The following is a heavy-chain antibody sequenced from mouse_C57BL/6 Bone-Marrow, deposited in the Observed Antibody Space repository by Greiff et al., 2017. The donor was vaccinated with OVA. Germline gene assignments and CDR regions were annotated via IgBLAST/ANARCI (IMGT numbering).Heavy chain of an antibody. Sequence: QVQLQQPGAELVKPGASVKLSCKASGYTFTSYWMHWVKQRPGRGLEWIGRIDPNSGGTKYNEKFKSKATLTVDKPSSKAYMQLSILTSEDSAVYYCARSGVVATDYAMDYWGQGTSVTFSS. J-gene: IGHJ4*01. CDR2: IDPNSGGT. CDR3: ARSGVVATDYAMDY. V-gene: IGHV1-72*01. D-gene: IGHD1-1*01. CDR1: GYTFTSYW.